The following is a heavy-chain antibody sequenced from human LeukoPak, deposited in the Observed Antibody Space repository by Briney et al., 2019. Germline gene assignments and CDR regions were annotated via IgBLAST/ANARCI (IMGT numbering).Heavy chain of an antibody. J-gene: IGHJ1*01. V-gene: IGHV4-4*09. D-gene: IGHD2-15*01. CDR3: AGRGHRYSRD. CDR2: IYDNGIT. Sequence: SETLSLTCTVSGDSVTSGYWSWIRQPPGKGLEWIGYIYDNGITEYNPSLESRLTISVDTSNNQFSLNLSSVTAADTAVYYCAGRGHRYSRDWGQGILVTVSS. CDR1: GDSVTSGY.